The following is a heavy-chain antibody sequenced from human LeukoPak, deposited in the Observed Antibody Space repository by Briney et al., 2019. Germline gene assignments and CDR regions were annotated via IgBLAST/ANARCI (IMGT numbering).Heavy chain of an antibody. CDR2: INPISGGT. CDR1: GYTFTANY. Sequence: ASVKVSCKASGYTFTANYIHWVRQAPGQGLEWMGSINPISGGTDYVQKFQGRVTMTRDTSITTVYMELSSLRSDDTAVYYCARDFGRGYSFGYPFWYFDLWGRGTLVTVSS. D-gene: IGHD5-18*01. CDR3: ARDFGRGYSFGYPFWYFDL. V-gene: IGHV1-2*02. J-gene: IGHJ2*01.